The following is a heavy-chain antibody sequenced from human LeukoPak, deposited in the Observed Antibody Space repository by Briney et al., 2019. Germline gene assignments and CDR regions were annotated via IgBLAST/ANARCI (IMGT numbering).Heavy chain of an antibody. D-gene: IGHD3-22*01. CDR3: ARERRYYDSSGYSY. V-gene: IGHV4-39*02. CDR2: IYYSGTT. CDR1: GGSISSSSYY. J-gene: IGHJ4*02. Sequence: PSETLSLTCTVSGGSISSSSYYWGWIRQPPGKGLEWIGSIYYSGTTYYNPSLKSRVTISVDTSKNQFSLKLSSVTAADTAVYYCARERRYYDSSGYSYWGQGTLVTVSS.